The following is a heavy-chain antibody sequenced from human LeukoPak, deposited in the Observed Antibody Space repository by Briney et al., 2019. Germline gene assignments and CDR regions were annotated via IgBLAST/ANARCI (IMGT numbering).Heavy chain of an antibody. V-gene: IGHV3-53*01. D-gene: IGHD3-3*01. CDR3: ARCYDFWSGYYLYYYYMDV. J-gene: IGHJ6*03. CDR1: GFTVSSNY. CDR2: IYSGGST. Sequence: GGSLRLSCAASGFTVSSNYMSWVRQAPGKGLEWVSVIYSGGSTYYADSVKGRFTISRDNSKNTLYLQMNSLRAEDTAVYYCARCYDFWSGYYLYYYYMDVWGKGTTVTVSS.